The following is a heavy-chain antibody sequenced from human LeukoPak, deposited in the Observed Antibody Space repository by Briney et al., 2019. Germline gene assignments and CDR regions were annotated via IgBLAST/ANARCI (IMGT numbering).Heavy chain of an antibody. J-gene: IGHJ4*02. CDR2: IYYSGST. Sequence: SETLSLTCTVPGGSISSSSYYWGWIRQPPGKGLEWIGSIYYSGSTYYNPSLKSRVTISVDTSKNQFSLKLSSVTAADTAVYYCASFQTYYYDSSGYYSFDYWGQGTLVTVSS. CDR3: ASFQTYYYDSSGYYSFDY. CDR1: GGSISSSSYY. V-gene: IGHV4-39*01. D-gene: IGHD3-22*01.